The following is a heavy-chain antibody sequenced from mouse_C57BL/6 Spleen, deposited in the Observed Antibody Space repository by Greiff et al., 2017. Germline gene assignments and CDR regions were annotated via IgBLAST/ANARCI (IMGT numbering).Heavy chain of an antibody. CDR2: IYPGDGDT. J-gene: IGHJ2*01. D-gene: IGHD1-1*01. CDR1: GYAFSSSW. V-gene: IGHV1-82*01. Sequence: QVQLQQSGPELVKPGASVKISCKASGYAFSSSWMNWVKQRPGKGLEWIGRIYPGDGDTNYNGKFKGKATLTAEKSSSTAYMQLSSLTSEDSAVXFCARSNYYGYFDYWGQGTTLTVSS. CDR3: ARSNYYGYFDY.